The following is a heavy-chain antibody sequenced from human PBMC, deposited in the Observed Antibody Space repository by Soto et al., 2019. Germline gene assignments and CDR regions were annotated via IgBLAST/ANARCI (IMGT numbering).Heavy chain of an antibody. CDR1: GGSFSGYY. CDR2: INHSGST. D-gene: IGHD2-8*02. CDR3: ARDKITGLFDY. V-gene: IGHV4-34*01. J-gene: IGHJ4*02. Sequence: SETLSLTCAVYGGSFSGYYWTWIRQPPGTGLEWIGEINHSGSTDYNPSLKSRVTISVDTSKNQFSLKLTSVTAADTAVYYCARDKITGLFDYWGQGTLVTAPQ.